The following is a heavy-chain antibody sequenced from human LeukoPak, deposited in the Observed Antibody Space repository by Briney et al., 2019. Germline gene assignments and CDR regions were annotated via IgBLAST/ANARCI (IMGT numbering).Heavy chain of an antibody. CDR1: GFAFSSYE. V-gene: IGHV3-48*03. Sequence: GGSLRLSCAASGFAFSSYEMNWVRQAPGKGLEWVSYISNSGTAIYYADSVKGRFTISRDNARSSLYLQMNSLRAEDTAVYYCARAGYSMDTEYFQHWGQGTLVTVSS. CDR3: ARAGYSMDTEYFQH. CDR2: ISNSGTAI. J-gene: IGHJ1*01. D-gene: IGHD5-18*01.